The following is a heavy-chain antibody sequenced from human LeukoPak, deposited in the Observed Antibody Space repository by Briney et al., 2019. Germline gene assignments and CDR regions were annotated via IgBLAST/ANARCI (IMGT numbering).Heavy chain of an antibody. Sequence: PSETLSLTCTVSGGSISTYYWSWIRQPPGKGLEWIGYIFYSGSTNYNPSLKSRVTISVDTSKNQFSLKLSSVTAADTAVYYCARVYCPNGVCYNSRGWFDPWDQGTLVTVSS. J-gene: IGHJ5*02. D-gene: IGHD2-8*01. CDR2: IFYSGST. CDR3: ARVYCPNGVCYNSRGWFDP. V-gene: IGHV4-59*01. CDR1: GGSISTYY.